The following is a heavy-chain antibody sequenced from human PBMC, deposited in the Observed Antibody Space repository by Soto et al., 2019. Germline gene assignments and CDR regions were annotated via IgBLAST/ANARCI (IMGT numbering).Heavy chain of an antibody. CDR2: ISGNSATI. J-gene: IGHJ6*02. Sequence: GSLRLSCAASGFTFSAYNMNWVRQAPGKGLEWVSYISGNSATIHYADSVKGRFSVSRDNAKRSLFLQINSLRAEDTAVYYCAREPTSTHYYYGMDVWGQGT. D-gene: IGHD2-2*01. CDR1: GFTFSAYN. CDR3: AREPTSTHYYYGMDV. V-gene: IGHV3-48*01.